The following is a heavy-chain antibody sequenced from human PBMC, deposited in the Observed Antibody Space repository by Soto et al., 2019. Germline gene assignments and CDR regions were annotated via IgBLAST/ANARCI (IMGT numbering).Heavy chain of an antibody. D-gene: IGHD3-16*02. CDR2: MNPNSGNT. CDR1: GYTFTSYD. CDR3: ARGYPPMITFGGVIGNWFDP. J-gene: IGHJ5*02. V-gene: IGHV1-8*01. Sequence: QVQLVQSGAEVKKPGASVKVSCKASGYTFTSYDINWVRQATGQGLEWMGWMNPNSGNTGYAQKFQGRVTMTRNTAISTAYMELSSLRSEDTAVYYCARGYPPMITFGGVIGNWFDPWGQGTLVTVSS.